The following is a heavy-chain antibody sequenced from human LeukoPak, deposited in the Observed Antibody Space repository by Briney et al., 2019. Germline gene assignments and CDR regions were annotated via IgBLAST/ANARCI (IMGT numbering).Heavy chain of an antibody. D-gene: IGHD4-17*01. V-gene: IGHV4-4*02. CDR2: IYHSGST. Sequence: SETLSLTCAVSGGSISSSNWWSWVRQPPGKGLEWIGEIYHSGSTNYNPSLKSRVTISVDKSKNQFSLKLSSVTAADTAVYYCATFGPSTVTGAFDIWGQGTMVTVSS. CDR3: ATFGPSTVTGAFDI. CDR1: GGSISSSNW. J-gene: IGHJ3*02.